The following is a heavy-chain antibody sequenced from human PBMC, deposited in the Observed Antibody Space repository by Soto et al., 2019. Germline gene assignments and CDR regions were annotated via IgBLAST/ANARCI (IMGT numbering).Heavy chain of an antibody. J-gene: IGHJ6*02. Sequence: QVQLVQSVGEMKKPSASVKVSCKPSAYNLAGDGFTWVRQAPVQGLEWRWWINVHSGDTNYAQKLQDRFSLTTDPSTRRVYVELRSLRSDDTAVFYCTRRGKPLMDAWGQGTTVSGSS. CDR3: TRRGKPLMDA. CDR1: AYNLAGDG. CDR2: INVHSGDT. V-gene: IGHV1-18*01.